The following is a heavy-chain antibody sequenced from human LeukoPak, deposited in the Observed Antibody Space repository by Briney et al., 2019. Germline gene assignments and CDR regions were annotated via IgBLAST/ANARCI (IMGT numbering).Heavy chain of an antibody. CDR2: IYPGDSDT. CDR1: GYSFTSYW. J-gene: IGHJ4*02. D-gene: IGHD5-12*01. V-gene: IGHV5-51*01. CDR3: ARHEYSGYDSSPFDY. Sequence: GEALKISCKGSGYSFTSYWIGWVRQMPGKGRGWMGSIYPGDSDTRYSPSFQGQVTISADKSISTAYLQWSTLKASDTAMYYCARHEYSGYDSSPFDYWGQGTLVTVSS.